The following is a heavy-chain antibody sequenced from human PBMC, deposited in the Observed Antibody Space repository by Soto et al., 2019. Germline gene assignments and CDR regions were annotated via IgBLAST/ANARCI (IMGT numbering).Heavy chain of an antibody. V-gene: IGHV3-9*01. D-gene: IGHD2-15*01. CDR3: AKDMVPYCSGGSCYSGFGAFDI. Sequence: EVQLVESGGGLVQPGRSLRLSCAASGFTFADYAMHWVRQAPGKGLEWVSGISWNSGSIGYADSVKGRFTISRDNAKNSLYLQMNSLRAEDTALYYCAKDMVPYCSGGSCYSGFGAFDIWGQGTMVTVSS. J-gene: IGHJ3*02. CDR2: ISWNSGSI. CDR1: GFTFADYA.